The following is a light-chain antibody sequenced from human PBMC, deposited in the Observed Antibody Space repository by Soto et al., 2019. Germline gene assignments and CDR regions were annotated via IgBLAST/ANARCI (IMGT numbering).Light chain of an antibody. J-gene: IGLJ2*01. CDR1: SNDVGAFDY. CDR3: SSYTTNNAHV. Sequence: QLVLTQPASVSASPGQSISISCTGTSNDVGAFDYVSWYQQHPGKAPKLIIFEVFNRPSGVSTRFSGSKSGSTASLTISGLQAEDEADYFCSSYTTNNAHVFGGGTKLTVL. CDR2: EVF. V-gene: IGLV2-14*01.